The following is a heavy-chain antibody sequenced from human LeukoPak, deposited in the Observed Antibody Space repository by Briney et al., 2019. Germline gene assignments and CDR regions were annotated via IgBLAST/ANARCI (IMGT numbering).Heavy chain of an antibody. CDR1: GFTFSSYE. D-gene: IGHD6-13*01. J-gene: IGHJ5*02. V-gene: IGHV3-48*03. CDR2: ISSSGSTI. CDR3: ARGAYGYTSSWYGNRNWFDP. Sequence: AGGSLRLSCAASGFTFSSYEMNWVRQAPGKGLEWVSYISSSGSTIYYADSVKGRFTISRDNAKNSLYLRMNSLRAEDTAVYYCARGAYGYTSSWYGNRNWFDPWGQGTLVTVSS.